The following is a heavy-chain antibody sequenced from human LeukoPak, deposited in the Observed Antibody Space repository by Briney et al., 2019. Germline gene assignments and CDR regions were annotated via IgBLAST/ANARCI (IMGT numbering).Heavy chain of an antibody. CDR3: ARRNYGDYGEDWFDP. CDR2: IYPGDSDT. CDR1: GYSFTSYW. V-gene: IGHV5-51*01. Sequence: GESLKVSCQGSGYSFTSYWIGWVRQVPGKGLEWMGIIYPGDSDTRYSPSFQGQVTISADKSISTAYLQWSSLKASDTAMYYCARRNYGDYGEDWFDPWGQGTLVTVSS. D-gene: IGHD4-17*01. J-gene: IGHJ5*02.